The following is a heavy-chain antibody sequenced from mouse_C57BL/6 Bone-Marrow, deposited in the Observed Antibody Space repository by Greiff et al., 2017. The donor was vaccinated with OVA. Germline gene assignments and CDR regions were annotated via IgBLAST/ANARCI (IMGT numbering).Heavy chain of an antibody. J-gene: IGHJ2*01. V-gene: IGHV5-4*01. Sequence: EVQLVESGGGLVKPGGSLKLSCAASGFTFSSYAMSWVRQTPEKRLEWVATISAGGSYTYYPDNVKGRFTITRDNAKNNLYLQMSHLTSEDTAMYYCARDWSSLYDFDYWGQGTTLTFAS. CDR1: GFTFSSYA. CDR3: ARDWSSLYDFDY. CDR2: ISAGGSYT. D-gene: IGHD1-1*01.